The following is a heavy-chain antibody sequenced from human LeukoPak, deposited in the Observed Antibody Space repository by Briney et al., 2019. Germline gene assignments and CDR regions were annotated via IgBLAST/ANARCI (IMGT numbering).Heavy chain of an antibody. Sequence: GASVKVSCKASGYTFTSYGISWVRQAPGQGLEWMGWISAYNGNTNYAQKLQGRVTMTTDTSTSTAYMELRSLRSDDTAVYYCASGYCSSTSCYTEVRAGYAFDIWGQGTMVTVSS. J-gene: IGHJ3*02. V-gene: IGHV1-18*01. CDR2: ISAYNGNT. D-gene: IGHD2-2*02. CDR1: GYTFTSYG. CDR3: ASGYCSSTSCYTEVRAGYAFDI.